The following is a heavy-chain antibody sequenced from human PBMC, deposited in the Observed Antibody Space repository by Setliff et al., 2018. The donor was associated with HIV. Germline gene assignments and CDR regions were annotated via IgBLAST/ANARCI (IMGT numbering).Heavy chain of an antibody. J-gene: IGHJ3*02. D-gene: IGHD1-26*01. CDR3: ARWEAAQKAFDI. CDR1: GGSFRVYY. V-gene: IGHV4-59*01. CDR2: MYYGGST. Sequence: PSETLSLTCTVSGGSFRVYYWTWVRQPPGKGLEWIGNMYYGGSTNSNPSLKSRVTMSIDASKNQFSLNLRSVTAADTATYYCARWEAAQKAFDIWGHGTMVTVSS.